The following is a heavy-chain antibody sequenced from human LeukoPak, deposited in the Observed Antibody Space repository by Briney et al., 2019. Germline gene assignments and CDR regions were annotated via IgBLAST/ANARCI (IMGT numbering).Heavy chain of an antibody. D-gene: IGHD3-22*01. Sequence: ASVKVSCKASGYTFTSYYMHWVRQAPGQGLEWMGIINPSGGSTSYAQKFQGRVTMTRDTSTSTVYMELSSLRSEDTAVYYCARYKYYYDSSGYYLYYFDYWGQGTLVTVSS. CDR2: INPSGGST. CDR1: GYTFTSYY. CDR3: ARYKYYYDSSGYYLYYFDY. V-gene: IGHV1-46*01. J-gene: IGHJ4*02.